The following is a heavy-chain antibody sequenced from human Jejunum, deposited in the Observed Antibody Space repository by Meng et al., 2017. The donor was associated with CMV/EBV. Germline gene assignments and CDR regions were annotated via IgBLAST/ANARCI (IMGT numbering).Heavy chain of an antibody. CDR3: VRDRGGLGYCSRTSCYLGFDY. V-gene: IGHV3-30-3*01. J-gene: IGHJ4*02. CDR2: ISYDGNKK. CDR1: A. D-gene: IGHD2-2*01. Sequence: AVHWVSQATGKGLEWVAVISYDGNKKYYADSVKGRFTISRDNSKNTLYLQMNSLRAEDTAVYYCVRDRGGLGYCSRTSCYLGFDYWGQGTLVTVSS.